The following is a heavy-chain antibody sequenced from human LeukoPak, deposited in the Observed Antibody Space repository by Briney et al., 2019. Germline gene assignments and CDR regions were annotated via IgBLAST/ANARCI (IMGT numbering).Heavy chain of an antibody. V-gene: IGHV4-34*01. CDR3: ARQRYSSSWYRDHAFDI. J-gene: IGHJ3*02. D-gene: IGHD6-13*01. Sequence: KPSETLSLTCAVYGGSFSGYYWSWIRQPPGKGLEWIGEINHSGSTNYNPSLKSRVTISVDTSKNQFSLKLSSVTAADTAVYYCARQRYSSSWYRDHAFDIWGQGTMVTVSS. CDR2: INHSGST. CDR1: GGSFSGYY.